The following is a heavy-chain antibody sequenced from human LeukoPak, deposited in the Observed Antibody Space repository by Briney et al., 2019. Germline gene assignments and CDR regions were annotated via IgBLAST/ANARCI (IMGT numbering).Heavy chain of an antibody. V-gene: IGHV7-4-1*02. J-gene: IGHJ4*02. Sequence: ASVKVSCKASGYTFTNYGMNWVRQAPGQGLEWMGWINTDTGNPTYAQGFTGRFVFSLDTSVATSYLQINSLKAEDTAVYYCATFVVSSGLPFDYGGQGTLVTVSS. CDR1: GYTFTNYG. CDR2: INTDTGNP. D-gene: IGHD3-22*01. CDR3: ATFVVSSGLPFDY.